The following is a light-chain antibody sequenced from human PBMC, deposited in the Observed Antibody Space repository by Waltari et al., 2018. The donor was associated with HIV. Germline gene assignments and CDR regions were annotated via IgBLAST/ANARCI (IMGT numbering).Light chain of an antibody. CDR2: MAS. CDR3: HQYTDYSTYS. J-gene: IGKJ2*03. V-gene: IGKV1-5*03. Sequence: DIQLTQSPSTLSAFTGDRVNIPCRASETIDKWLAWYQQKPGEAPKLLIYMASTLQHGVPSRFSGSGSGTEFTLTISSLQPDDSATYFCHQYTDYSTYSFGQGTKLEI. CDR1: ETIDKW.